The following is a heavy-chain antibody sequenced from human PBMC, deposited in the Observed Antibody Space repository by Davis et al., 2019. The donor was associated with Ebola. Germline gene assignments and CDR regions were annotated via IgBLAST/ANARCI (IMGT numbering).Heavy chain of an antibody. V-gene: IGHV3-23*01. Sequence: GGSLRLSCAASGFTFSNYGMSWVRQAPGKGLEWVSTISGSGGSTYYADSVKGRFTISRDNSKNTLYLQMNSLRAEDTAVYYCASYDFWSGYQFDYWGQGTLVTVSS. CDR2: ISGSGGST. D-gene: IGHD3-3*01. CDR1: GFTFSNYG. CDR3: ASYDFWSGYQFDY. J-gene: IGHJ4*02.